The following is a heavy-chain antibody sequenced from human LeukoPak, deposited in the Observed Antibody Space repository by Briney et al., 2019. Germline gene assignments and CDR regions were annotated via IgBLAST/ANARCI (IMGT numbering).Heavy chain of an antibody. Sequence: ASVKVSCKASGYTFTSYGISWVRQAPGQGLEWMGWISAYNDNTNYAQKLQGRVTMTTDTSTSTAYMELRSLRSDDTAVYYCASIAAAGTRGGYYYYYMDVWGKGTTVTVSS. D-gene: IGHD6-13*01. CDR1: GYTFTSYG. V-gene: IGHV1-18*01. CDR3: ASIAAAGTRGGYYYYYMDV. J-gene: IGHJ6*03. CDR2: ISAYNDNT.